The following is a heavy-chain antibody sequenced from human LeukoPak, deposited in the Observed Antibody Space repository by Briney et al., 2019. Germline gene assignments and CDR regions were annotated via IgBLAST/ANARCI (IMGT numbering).Heavy chain of an antibody. Sequence: ASVKISCKASGYTFRGNYIHWLRQAPGQGLEWMGWIDANNGDTKSAQKFQGRVTMSRDTSISTAYMDLSSLSPDDAAVYYCARDPSSVTLYFDYWGQGTPVTVSS. D-gene: IGHD4-11*01. CDR3: ARDPSSVTLYFDY. J-gene: IGHJ4*02. CDR2: IDANNGDT. CDR1: GYTFRGNY. V-gene: IGHV1-2*02.